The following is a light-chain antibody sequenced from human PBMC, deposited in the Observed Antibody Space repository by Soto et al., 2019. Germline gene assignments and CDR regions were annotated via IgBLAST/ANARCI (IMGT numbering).Light chain of an antibody. Sequence: QSVLTQPASVSGSPGQSITISCTGTSSDVGGYNYVSWYQQHPGKAPKLMISDVSDRPSGVSNRFSGSKSGNTASLTISGLQAEDEADYYCGSYSSSDTPYVFGTGTKVTVL. CDR1: SSDVGGYNY. CDR3: GSYSSSDTPYV. J-gene: IGLJ1*01. CDR2: DVS. V-gene: IGLV2-14*03.